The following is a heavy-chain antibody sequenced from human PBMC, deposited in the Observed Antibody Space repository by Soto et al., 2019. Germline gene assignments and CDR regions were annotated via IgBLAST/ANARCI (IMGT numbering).Heavy chain of an antibody. V-gene: IGHV3-30*18. D-gene: IGHD3-3*01. CDR1: GFTFSSYG. CDR2: ISYDGSNK. CDR3: AKDRITIFGVVTSGFDP. Sequence: ESGGGVVQPGRSLRLSCAASGFTFSSYGMHWVRQAPGKGLEWVAVISYDGSNKYYADSVKGRFTISRDNSKNTLYLQMNSLRAEDTAVYYCAKDRITIFGVVTSGFDPWGQGTLVTVSS. J-gene: IGHJ5*02.